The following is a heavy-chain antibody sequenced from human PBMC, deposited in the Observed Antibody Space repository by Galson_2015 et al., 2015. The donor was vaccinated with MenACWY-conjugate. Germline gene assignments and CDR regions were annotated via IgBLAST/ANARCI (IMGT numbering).Heavy chain of an antibody. CDR3: TSDSFGEYCLDS. Sequence: SLRLSCAASGFTFSNAWMTWVRQAPGKGLEWVGRIKSKTHSGTPDYAAPVNGRFTISRDDSRSTVYLEMNGLKAEDTGLYYCTSDSFGEYCLDSRAQTPPVTGS. CDR2: IKSKTHSGTP. V-gene: IGHV3-15*01. D-gene: IGHD2-21*02. CDR1: GFTFSNAW. J-gene: IGHJ4*02.